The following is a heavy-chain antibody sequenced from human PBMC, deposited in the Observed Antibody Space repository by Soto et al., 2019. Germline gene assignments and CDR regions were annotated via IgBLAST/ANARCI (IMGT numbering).Heavy chain of an antibody. CDR1: GFTFSSYA. CDR3: ATNRGFDFYYFDS. J-gene: IGHJ4*02. V-gene: IGHV3-23*01. Sequence: GGSLRLSCAASGFTFSSYAMSWVRQAPGKGLEWVSAISGSGGSTYYADSVKGRFTISRDNSKNTLYLQMNSLRAEDTAVYYCATNRGFDFYYFDSWGQGAQVTVSS. D-gene: IGHD5-12*01. CDR2: ISGSGGST.